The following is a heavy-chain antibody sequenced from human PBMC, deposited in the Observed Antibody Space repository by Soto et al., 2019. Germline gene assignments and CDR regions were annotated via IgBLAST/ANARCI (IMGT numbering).Heavy chain of an antibody. CDR1: GGTFSSYT. V-gene: IGHV1-69*02. D-gene: IGHD3-10*01. Sequence: SVKVSCKASGGTFSSYTISWVRQAPGQGLEWMGRIIPILGIANYAQKFQGRVTITADKSTSTAYMELSSLRSEDTAVYYCARDFMVRGVIITRDYWFDPWGQGTLVTVSS. J-gene: IGHJ5*02. CDR3: ARDFMVRGVIITRDYWFDP. CDR2: IIPILGIA.